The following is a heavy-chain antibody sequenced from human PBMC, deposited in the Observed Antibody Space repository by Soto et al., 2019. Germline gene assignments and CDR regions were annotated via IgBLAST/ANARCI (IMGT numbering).Heavy chain of an antibody. Sequence: GGSLRLSCAASGFTFSSYAMHWVRQAPGKGLEWVAVISYDGSNKYYADSVKGRFTISRDNSKNTLYLQMNSLRAEDTAVYYCARGPSSLTRFDYGGQGTLVTVSS. CDR3: ARGPSSLTRFDY. D-gene: IGHD2-2*01. V-gene: IGHV3-30-3*01. J-gene: IGHJ4*02. CDR2: ISYDGSNK. CDR1: GFTFSSYA.